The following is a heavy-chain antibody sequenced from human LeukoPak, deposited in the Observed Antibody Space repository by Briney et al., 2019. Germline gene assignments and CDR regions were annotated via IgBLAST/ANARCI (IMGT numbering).Heavy chain of an antibody. J-gene: IGHJ4*02. CDR3: AREYSYGYADY. CDR2: IKQDGSEK. CDR1: GFTFSSYW. Sequence: GGALRLSCAASGFTFSSYWMSWVRQAPGKGLEWVANIKQDGSEKYYVDSVKGRFTISRGNAKNSLYLQMNSLRAEDTAVYYCAREYSYGYADYWGQGTLVTVSS. D-gene: IGHD5-18*01. V-gene: IGHV3-7*01.